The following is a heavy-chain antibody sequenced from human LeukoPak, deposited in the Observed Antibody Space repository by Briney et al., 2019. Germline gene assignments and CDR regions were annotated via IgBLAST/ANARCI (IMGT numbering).Heavy chain of an antibody. CDR1: GFPLSHYS. V-gene: IGHV3-21*01. Sequence: GGSLRLSCAVSGFPLSHYSLSLVRQAPGKGLEWVSSLSSSGGYIYYADSVRGRFTISRDNANNSLFLQMNSLRAEDTAVYYCANHDYVWGSFRSWGRGTLVTVSS. CDR3: ANHDYVWGSFRS. D-gene: IGHD3-16*02. J-gene: IGHJ5*02. CDR2: LSSSGGYI.